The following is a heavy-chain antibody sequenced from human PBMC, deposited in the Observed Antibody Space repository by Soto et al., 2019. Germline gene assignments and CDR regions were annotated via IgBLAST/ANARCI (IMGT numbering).Heavy chain of an antibody. CDR3: ARGRPGGWYDY. V-gene: IGHV1-3*01. D-gene: IGHD6-19*01. CDR1: GYTLTSYA. CDR2: INAGNGNT. Sequence: ASVKGSCKASGYTLTSYAMHWVRQAPGQRLEWMGWINAGNGNTKYSQKFQGRVTITRDTSASTAYTELSSLRSEDTAVYYCARGRPGGWYDYWGQGTLVTVSS. J-gene: IGHJ4*02.